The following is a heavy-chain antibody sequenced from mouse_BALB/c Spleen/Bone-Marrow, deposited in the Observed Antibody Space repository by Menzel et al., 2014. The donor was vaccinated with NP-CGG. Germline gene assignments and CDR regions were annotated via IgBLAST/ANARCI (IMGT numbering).Heavy chain of an antibody. V-gene: IGHV7-1*02. CDR3: ARDVGYGNYFVY. Sequence: EVMLVESGGGLVQPGDSLRLSCATSGFTFSDFYMEWVRQPPGKRLEWIAASRNKAKYYTTEYSASVKGRFIVSRDTSQSVLYLQMNALRAKDTAIYYCARDVGYGNYFVYWGQGTLVTISA. CDR1: GFTFSDFY. D-gene: IGHD2-10*02. J-gene: IGHJ3*01. CDR2: SRNKAKYYTT.